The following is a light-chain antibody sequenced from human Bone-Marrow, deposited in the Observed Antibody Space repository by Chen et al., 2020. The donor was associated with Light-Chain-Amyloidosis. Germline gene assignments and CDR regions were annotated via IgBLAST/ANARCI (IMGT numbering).Light chain of an antibody. J-gene: IGLJ1*01. V-gene: IGLV2-14*03. Sequence: QSALTQPASVSGSPGHSITLSCTGTSSDVGGYKYVSWFQQHPGKGPKLMIFDVSNRPSGVSNRFSGSKSGNTASLTISGLQAEDEADYYCNSYTSSGTYVFGTGTKVTVL. CDR3: NSYTSSGTYV. CDR1: SSDVGGYKY. CDR2: DVS.